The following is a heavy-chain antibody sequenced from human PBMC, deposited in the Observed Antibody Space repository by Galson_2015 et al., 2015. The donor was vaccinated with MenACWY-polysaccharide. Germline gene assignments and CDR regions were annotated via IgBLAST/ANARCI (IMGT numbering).Heavy chain of an antibody. CDR1: GYSFISYG. CDR2: ISTNKGNT. D-gene: IGHD3-22*01. V-gene: IGHV1-18*01. CDR3: TRDRGSNNGYY. Sequence: SVKVSCKASGYSFISYGISWVRQAPGQGLEWMGWISTNKGNTNYAQKFQGRVTMTTDRSISTVYMELSKLRADDTAVYYCTRDRGSNNGYYWGQGTLVTVSS. J-gene: IGHJ4*02.